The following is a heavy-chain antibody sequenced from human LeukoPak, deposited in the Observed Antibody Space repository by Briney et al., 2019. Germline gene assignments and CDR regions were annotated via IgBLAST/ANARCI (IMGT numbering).Heavy chain of an antibody. V-gene: IGHV3-74*01. Sequence: GGSLRLSCAASGFTFGNYWMHWVRQAPGKGLLWVSRISDDGSSANYADSVQGRFTISRDNSKNTLSLLMISLRAEDTAVYYCAKDRGGYNYYYGMDVWGQGTTVTVSS. CDR2: ISDDGSSA. D-gene: IGHD3-10*01. J-gene: IGHJ6*02. CDR3: AKDRGGYNYYYGMDV. CDR1: GFTFGNYW.